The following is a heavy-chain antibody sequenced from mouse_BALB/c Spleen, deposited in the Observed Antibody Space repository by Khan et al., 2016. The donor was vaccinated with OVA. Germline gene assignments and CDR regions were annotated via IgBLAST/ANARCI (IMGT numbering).Heavy chain of an antibody. Sequence: QIQLVQSGPELKKPGETVKISCKASGYTFTNYGMNWVKQAPGKGLKWMGWINTYTGEPTYADDFKGRFAFSFETSASTAYLQLNNLKTEDTATCFCARNGNYGDFDVWGAGNTVTVSS. CDR2: INTYTGEP. J-gene: IGHJ1*01. CDR3: ARNGNYGDFDV. CDR1: GYTFTNYG. D-gene: IGHD2-1*01. V-gene: IGHV9-3-1*01.